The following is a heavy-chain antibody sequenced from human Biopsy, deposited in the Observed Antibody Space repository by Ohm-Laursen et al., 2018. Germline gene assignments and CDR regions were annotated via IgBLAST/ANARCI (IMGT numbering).Heavy chain of an antibody. Sequence: TLSLTCAVNGESSSGYFWNWIRQPPGKGLEWIGEINQSGSTKYNPSLKRRSTLSADPSNSQFSLKLTPVTAADTAIYYCARGSGYFKLDVWGQGTTVTVSS. CDR3: ARGSGYFKLDV. CDR2: INQSGST. CDR1: GESSSGYF. V-gene: IGHV4-34*01. J-gene: IGHJ6*02. D-gene: IGHD5-12*01.